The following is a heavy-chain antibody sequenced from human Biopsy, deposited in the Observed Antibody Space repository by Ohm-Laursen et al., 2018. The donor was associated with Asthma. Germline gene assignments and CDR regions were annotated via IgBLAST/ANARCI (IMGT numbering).Heavy chain of an antibody. D-gene: IGHD3-16*01. CDR1: GGSINSDY. Sequence: GTLSLTCTFSGGSINSDYWSWIRQLPGKGLEWIGLSSYSGFRKYNPSLKSRVTISVDTSKNQLSLNLTSVIAADTAVYYCARDQGDSKFDYWGQGILVTVSS. V-gene: IGHV4-59*01. CDR3: ARDQGDSKFDY. CDR2: SSYSGFR. J-gene: IGHJ4*02.